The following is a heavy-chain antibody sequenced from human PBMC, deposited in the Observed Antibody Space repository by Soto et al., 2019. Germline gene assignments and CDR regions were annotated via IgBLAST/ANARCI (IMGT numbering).Heavy chain of an antibody. V-gene: IGHV1-18*01. D-gene: IGHD4-17*01. Sequence: SVKVSCKASGYTFTSYGISWVRQAPGQGLEWMGWISAYNGNTNYAQKLQGRVTMTTDTSTSTAYMELRSLRSDDTAVYYCARRFALTTVTTSSWFDPWGQGTLVTVSS. CDR1: GYTFTSYG. CDR2: ISAYNGNT. CDR3: ARRFALTTVTTSSWFDP. J-gene: IGHJ5*02.